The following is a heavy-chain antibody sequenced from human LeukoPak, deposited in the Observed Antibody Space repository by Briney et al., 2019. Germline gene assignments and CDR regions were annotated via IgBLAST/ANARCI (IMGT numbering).Heavy chain of an antibody. D-gene: IGHD5-18*01. J-gene: IGHJ4*02. V-gene: IGHV3-23*01. CDR1: GFTFTRYG. CDR2: ISGSGGST. CDR3: AKDRGYSYGVFDY. Sequence: GGSLRLSCAASGFTFTRYGMSWVRQAPGKGLEWVSAISGSGGSTYYADSVKGRFTISRDNSKNTLYLQMNSLRAEDTAVYYCAKDRGYSYGVFDYWGQGTLVTVSS.